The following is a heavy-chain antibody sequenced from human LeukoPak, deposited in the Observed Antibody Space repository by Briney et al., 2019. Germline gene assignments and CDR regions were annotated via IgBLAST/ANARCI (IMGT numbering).Heavy chain of an antibody. J-gene: IGHJ5*02. D-gene: IGHD6-13*01. CDR3: ARDRRQLAYNWLDP. Sequence: PSETLSLTCTVSGGSISSYYWSWIRQPAGKGLEWIGRIYASGSTNYNPSLKSRVTMSVDTSKNQFSLKLSSVTAADTAVYYCARDRRQLAYNWLDPWGQGTLVTVSS. V-gene: IGHV4-4*07. CDR1: GGSISSYY. CDR2: IYASGST.